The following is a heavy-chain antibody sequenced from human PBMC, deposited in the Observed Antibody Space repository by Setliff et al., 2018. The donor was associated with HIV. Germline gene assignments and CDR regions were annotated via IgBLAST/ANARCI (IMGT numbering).Heavy chain of an antibody. V-gene: IGHV4-61*09. CDR2: IYTSGST. Sequence: SETLSLTCTVSGGSISSGSYYWSWIRQPAGKGLEWIGHIYTSGSTNYNPSLKSRVTISVDTSTNQFSLKLSSVTAADTAVYYCARGRRSSGWYVYHWGQGTLSPSPQ. CDR3: ARGRRSSGWYVYH. CDR1: GGSISSGSYY. J-gene: IGHJ4*02. D-gene: IGHD6-19*01.